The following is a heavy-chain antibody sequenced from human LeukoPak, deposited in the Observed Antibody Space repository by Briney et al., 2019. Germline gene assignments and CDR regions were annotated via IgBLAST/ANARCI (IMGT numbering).Heavy chain of an antibody. CDR2: IRGSDGYT. D-gene: IGHD3-10*01. CDR3: AKDLSVGKLLWFGELLSRPFDFDY. Sequence: GGSLRLSCAASGFTFNIYVMSWVRQAPGKGLEWVSTIRGSDGYTYYADSVKGRFTISRDNSKNTLYLQMNSLRAEDTAVYYCAKDLSVGKLLWFGELLSRPFDFDYWGQGTLVTVSS. V-gene: IGHV3-23*01. CDR1: GFTFNIYV. J-gene: IGHJ4*02.